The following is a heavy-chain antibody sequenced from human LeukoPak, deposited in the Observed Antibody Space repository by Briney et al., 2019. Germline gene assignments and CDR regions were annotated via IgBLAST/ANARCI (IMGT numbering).Heavy chain of an antibody. V-gene: IGHV3-13*01. J-gene: IGHJ4*02. Sequence: GGSLRLSCAASGFIFSSYDMHWVRQATGKGLEWVSAIGTAGDTYYPGSVKGRFTISRENAKNSLYLQMNSLRAGDTAVYYCARESGSYGFDYWGQGTLVTVSS. CDR1: GFIFSSYD. CDR2: IGTAGDT. CDR3: ARESGSYGFDY. D-gene: IGHD1-26*01.